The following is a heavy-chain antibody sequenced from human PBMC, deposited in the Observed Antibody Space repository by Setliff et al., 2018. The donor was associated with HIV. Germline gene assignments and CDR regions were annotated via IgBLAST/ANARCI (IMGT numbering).Heavy chain of an antibody. V-gene: IGHV1-69*13. CDR1: GGSFRNYA. CDR3: AREEYDRDF. CDR2: IIPLLGTA. J-gene: IGHJ3*01. Sequence: VASVKVSCKASGGSFRNYAISWVRQAPGQGLEWMGGIIPLLGTANYAQRFQGRVTIIADESTSTAYMELTSLRSEDTAVYYCAREEYDRDFWGQGTMVTVSS. D-gene: IGHD3-22*01.